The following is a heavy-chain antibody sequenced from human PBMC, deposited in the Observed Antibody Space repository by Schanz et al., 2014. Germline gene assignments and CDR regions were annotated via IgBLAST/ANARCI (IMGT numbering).Heavy chain of an antibody. J-gene: IGHJ4*02. CDR2: INPSGGST. D-gene: IGHD6-6*01. CDR3: RRGFSRSYIDF. Sequence: QVQLLQSGAEVKKPGASMKVSCKASGYTFTTYYMLWVRQAPGQGLEWMGIINPSGGSTRYGQKCQGRITVTTDTSTSTVYLELSSLRSDDTAVYYCRRGFSRSYIDFWGQGTLIAVSS. V-gene: IGHV1-46*03. CDR1: GYTFTTYY.